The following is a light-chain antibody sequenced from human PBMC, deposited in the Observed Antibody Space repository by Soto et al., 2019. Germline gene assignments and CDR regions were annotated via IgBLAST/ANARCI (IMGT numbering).Light chain of an antibody. CDR2: GAS. J-gene: IGKJ1*01. CDR1: QSVSSN. V-gene: IGKV3-15*01. Sequence: EIEMTQSPATLSVSPGERATLSCWASQSVSSNLAWYQQKPGQAPRLLIIGASARAPSIPARFSGSGSGTEFTLTINNLQSEDFAVYYCQQYNQWPATFGRGTKVDLK. CDR3: QQYNQWPAT.